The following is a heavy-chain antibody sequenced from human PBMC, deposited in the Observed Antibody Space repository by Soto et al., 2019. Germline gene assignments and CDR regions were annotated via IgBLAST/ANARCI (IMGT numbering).Heavy chain of an antibody. CDR2: IYYSGST. CDR1: GGSISSYY. CDR3: ARLQTTVTTYNWFDP. D-gene: IGHD4-4*01. J-gene: IGHJ5*02. Sequence: SETLSLTCTVSGGSISSYYWSWIRQPPGKGLEWIGYIYYSGSTNYNPSLKSRVTISVDTSKNQFSLKLSSVTAADTAVYYCARLQTTVTTYNWFDPWGQGTLVTVSS. V-gene: IGHV4-59*08.